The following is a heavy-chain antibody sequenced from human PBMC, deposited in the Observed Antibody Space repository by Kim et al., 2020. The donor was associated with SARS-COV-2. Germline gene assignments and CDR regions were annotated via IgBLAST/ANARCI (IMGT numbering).Heavy chain of an antibody. CDR1: GGSISSYY. V-gene: IGHV4-59*01. D-gene: IGHD5-18*01. J-gene: IGHJ5*02. Sequence: SETLSLTCTVSGGSISSYYWSWIRQPPGKGLEWIGYIYYSGSTNYNPSLKSRVTISVDTSKNQFSLKLSSVTAADTAVYYCARDTAMVVGYNWFDPWGQG. CDR2: IYYSGST. CDR3: ARDTAMVVGYNWFDP.